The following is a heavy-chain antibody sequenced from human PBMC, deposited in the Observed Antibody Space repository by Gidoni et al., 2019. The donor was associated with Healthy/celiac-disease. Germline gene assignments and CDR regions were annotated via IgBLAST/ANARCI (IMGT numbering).Heavy chain of an antibody. CDR2: TRNKANSYTT. CDR1: GFTFSDHY. V-gene: IGHV3-72*01. CDR3: VRDSSGYLFDY. J-gene: IGHJ4*02. D-gene: IGHD3-22*01. Sequence: EVQLVESGGGLVQPGGSLRLSCAASGFTFSDHYMDWVRQAPGKGLEWVGRTRNKANSYTTEYAASVKGRFTISRDDSKNSLYLQMNSLKTEDTAVYYCVRDSSGYLFDYWGQGTLVTVSS.